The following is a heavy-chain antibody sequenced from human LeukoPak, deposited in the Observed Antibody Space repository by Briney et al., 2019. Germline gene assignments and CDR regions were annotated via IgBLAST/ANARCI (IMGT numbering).Heavy chain of an antibody. CDR2: INHSGST. CDR1: GGSFSGYY. CDR3: ARGRTGYSYGYLRYYFDY. J-gene: IGHJ4*02. D-gene: IGHD5-18*01. V-gene: IGHV4-34*01. Sequence: SETLSLTCAVYGGSFSGYYWSWIRQPPGKGLEWIGEINHSGSTNYNPSLKSRVTISVVTSKNQFSLKLSSVTAADTAVYYCARGRTGYSYGYLRYYFDYWGQGTLVTVSS.